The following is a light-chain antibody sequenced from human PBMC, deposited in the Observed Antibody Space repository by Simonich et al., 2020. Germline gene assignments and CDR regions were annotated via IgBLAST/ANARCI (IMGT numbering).Light chain of an antibody. Sequence: QSALTQPASVSGSPGQSITISCTGTSSDVGSYNLVSWYKQHPGKAPKLMIYEGSKRPAGVSNRFSVSKSGNTASLTISGLQAEDEADYYCCSYAGSSNVVFGGGTKLTVL. V-gene: IGLV2-23*01. CDR1: SSDVGSYNL. J-gene: IGLJ2*01. CDR3: CSYAGSSNVV. CDR2: EGS.